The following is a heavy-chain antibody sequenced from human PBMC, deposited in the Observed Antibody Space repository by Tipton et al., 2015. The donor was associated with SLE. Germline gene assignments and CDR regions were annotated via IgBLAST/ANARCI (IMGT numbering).Heavy chain of an antibody. J-gene: IGHJ3*02. V-gene: IGHV4-4*09. CDR1: GGSISRYY. Sequence: TLSLTCSVSGGSISRYYWSWIRQTPGKGLEWIGYIYTSGSTKYSPSLESRVTISVDTSKNQCSLKLRSVTAADTAVYYCARGGGFDAFDIWGQGTMVTVSS. CDR3: ARGGGFDAFDI. CDR2: IYTSGST.